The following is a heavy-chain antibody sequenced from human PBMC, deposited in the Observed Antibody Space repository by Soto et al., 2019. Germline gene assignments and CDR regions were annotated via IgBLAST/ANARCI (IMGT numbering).Heavy chain of an antibody. CDR2: IYYSGST. CDR3: ARDNSNDAFDT. J-gene: IGHJ3*02. D-gene: IGHD1-20*01. Sequence: QVQLQESGPGLVKPSQTLSLTCTVSGGSISSGGYYWSWIRQHRGKGLEWIGYIYYSGSTYYNPFLQSRVTISVDTSQNQFSLTLSSVTAADTAVYYCARDNSNDAFDTWGQGTMVTVSS. V-gene: IGHV4-31*03. CDR1: GGSISSGGYY.